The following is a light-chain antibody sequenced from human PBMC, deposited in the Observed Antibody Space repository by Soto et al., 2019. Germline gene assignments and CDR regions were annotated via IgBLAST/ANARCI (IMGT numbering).Light chain of an antibody. Sequence: QAVVTQPPSVSGAPGQRVTISCTGSSSNIGAGYDVQWYQQLPGTVPKLLIYARHNRPSGVPDRFSGSKSDTSASLAITGLPAEDEADYYCQSFDSSLTVWVFGGGTKLTVL. CDR1: SSNIGAGYD. V-gene: IGLV1-40*01. J-gene: IGLJ3*02. CDR3: QSFDSSLTVWV. CDR2: ARH.